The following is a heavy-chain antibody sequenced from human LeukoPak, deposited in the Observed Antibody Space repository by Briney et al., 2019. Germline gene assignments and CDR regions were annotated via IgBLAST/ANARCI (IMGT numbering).Heavy chain of an antibody. J-gene: IGHJ4*02. V-gene: IGHV1-46*01. Sequence: ASVKVSCKASGYTFTSYYMHWVRQAPGQGLEWMGIINPSGGSPSYAQKFQGRVTMTRDTSTSTVYMELSSLRSEDTAVYYCARDWVRGSSGGRIDYWGQGTLVTVSS. CDR2: INPSGGSP. D-gene: IGHD1-26*01. CDR1: GYTFTSYY. CDR3: ARDWVRGSSGGRIDY.